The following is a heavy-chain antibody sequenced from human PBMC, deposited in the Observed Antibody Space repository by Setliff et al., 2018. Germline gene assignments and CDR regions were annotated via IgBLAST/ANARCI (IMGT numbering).Heavy chain of an antibody. J-gene: IGHJ3*01. Sequence: ASLKVSCKTSGYTFTAYYIYWVRQAPGHGLELMGRIHPNTGSTNYLQDFQGRVTITRDTSIYTVYMELTGLTSGDTAVYYCAKQGYSDSLYAFDVWGQGTVVT. CDR3: AKQGYSDSLYAFDV. D-gene: IGHD3-16*02. CDR1: GYTFTAYY. CDR2: IHPNTGST. V-gene: IGHV1-2*06.